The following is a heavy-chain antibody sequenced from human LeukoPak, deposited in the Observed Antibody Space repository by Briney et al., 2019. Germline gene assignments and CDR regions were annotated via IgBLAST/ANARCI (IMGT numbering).Heavy chain of an antibody. J-gene: IGHJ4*02. CDR1: GGSISSYY. CDR2: IYYSGST. D-gene: IGHD3-3*01. V-gene: IGHV4-59*08. CDR3: ATGRFLEWPLDY. Sequence: SETLSLTCTVSGGSISSYYWSWMRQPPGKGLEWIGYIYYSGSTNYNPSLKSRVTISVDTSKNQFSLKLSSVTAADTAVYYCATGRFLEWPLDYWGQGTLVTVSS.